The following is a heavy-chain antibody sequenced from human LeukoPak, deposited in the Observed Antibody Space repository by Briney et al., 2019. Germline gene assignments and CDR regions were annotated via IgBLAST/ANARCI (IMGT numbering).Heavy chain of an antibody. CDR1: GFTFSSYW. V-gene: IGHV3-7*01. CDR3: ARVISYGDYVGGPEDY. J-gene: IGHJ4*02. D-gene: IGHD4-17*01. Sequence: PGGSLRLSCAASGFTFSSYWMSWVRQAPGKGLEWVANIKQDGSEKCYVDSVKGRFTISRDNAKNSLYLQMNSLRAEDAAVYYCARVISYGDYVGGPEDYWGQGTLVTVSS. CDR2: IKQDGSEK.